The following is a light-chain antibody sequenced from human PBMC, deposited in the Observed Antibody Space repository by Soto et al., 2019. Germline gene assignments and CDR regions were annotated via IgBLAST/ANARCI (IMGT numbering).Light chain of an antibody. CDR3: LQDYSYPRT. V-gene: IGKV1-6*01. J-gene: IGKJ1*01. CDR1: QGIRTD. Sequence: AVQLTQSPSSLSSSVGDIFTITCRASQGIRTDLGWYQQKPGKAPKVLIFGASTLQSGVPSRFSGSGSGTDFILTISSLQPEDFATYYCLQDYSYPRTFGQGTKVDIK. CDR2: GAS.